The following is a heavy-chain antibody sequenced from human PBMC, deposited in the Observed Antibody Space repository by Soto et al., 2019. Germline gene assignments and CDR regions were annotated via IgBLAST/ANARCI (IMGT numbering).Heavy chain of an antibody. CDR1: GFTFSSYS. CDR3: ARDRCTNGVCYDWFDP. CDR2: ISSSSSYI. V-gene: IGHV3-21*01. J-gene: IGHJ5*02. Sequence: PGGSLRLSCAASGFTFSSYSMNWVRQAPGKGLEWVSSISSSSSYIYYADSVKGRFTISRDNAKNSLYLQMNSLRAEDTAVYYCARDRCTNGVCYDWFDPWGQGTLVTVS. D-gene: IGHD2-8*01.